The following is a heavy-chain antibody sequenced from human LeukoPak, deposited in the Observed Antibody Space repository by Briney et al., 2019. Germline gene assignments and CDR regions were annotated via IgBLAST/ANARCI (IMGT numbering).Heavy chain of an antibody. Sequence: PGGSLRLSCAASGFTFSSYGMHWVRQAPGKGLVWVAVISYDGSNKYYAVSVKGRFTISRDNSKNTLYLQMNSLRAEDTAVYYCARVPPYYYDSSGYPYFDYWGQGTLVTVSS. J-gene: IGHJ4*02. CDR3: ARVPPYYYDSSGYPYFDY. CDR1: GFTFSSYG. D-gene: IGHD3-22*01. CDR2: ISYDGSNK. V-gene: IGHV3-30*19.